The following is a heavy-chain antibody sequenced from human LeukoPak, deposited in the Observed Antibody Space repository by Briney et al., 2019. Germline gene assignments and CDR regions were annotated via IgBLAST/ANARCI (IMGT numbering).Heavy chain of an antibody. V-gene: IGHV4-34*01. Sequence: SETLSLTCAVYGGSFGGDYWSWIRQPPGKGLEWIGQINHSVGTKYNPSLKSRVTISGDTSRNQFSLKLSSVTAADTAVYYCARNYGFSFDPWGQGTLVTVSS. J-gene: IGHJ5*02. D-gene: IGHD3-3*01. CDR1: GGSFGGDY. CDR2: INHSVGT. CDR3: ARNYGFSFDP.